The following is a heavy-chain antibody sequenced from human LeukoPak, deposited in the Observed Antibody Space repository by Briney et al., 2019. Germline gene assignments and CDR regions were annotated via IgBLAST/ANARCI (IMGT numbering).Heavy chain of an antibody. CDR2: ISYDGNNK. Sequence: GGSLRLSCAASGFTFSSYAMHWVRQAPGKGLEWVALISYDGNNKYYADSVKGRFTISRDNAKNSQYLQMNSLRAEDTAVYYCARDTGYHTFDYWGQGTLVTVSS. V-gene: IGHV3-30*03. J-gene: IGHJ4*02. CDR3: ARDTGYHTFDY. CDR1: GFTFSSYA. D-gene: IGHD5-12*01.